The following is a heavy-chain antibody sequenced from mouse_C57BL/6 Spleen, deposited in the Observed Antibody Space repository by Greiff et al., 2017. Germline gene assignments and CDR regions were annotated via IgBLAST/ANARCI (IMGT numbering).Heavy chain of an antibody. CDR1: GYTFTDYE. V-gene: IGHV1-15*01. D-gene: IGHD1-1*01. J-gene: IGHJ3*01. Sequence: QVQLQQSGAELVRPGASVTLSCKASGYTFTDYEMHWVKQTPVHGLEWIGAIDPETGGTAYNQKFKGKAILTADKSSSTAYMELRSLTSEDSAVYYCTRFGGSSPFAYWGQGTLVTVSA. CDR2: IDPETGGT. CDR3: TRFGGSSPFAY.